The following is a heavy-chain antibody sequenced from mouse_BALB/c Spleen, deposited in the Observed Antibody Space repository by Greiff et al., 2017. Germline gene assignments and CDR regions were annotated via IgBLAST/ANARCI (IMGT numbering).Heavy chain of an antibody. V-gene: IGHV1-37*01. CDR2: INPYNGDT. D-gene: IGHD1-1*01. CDR3: GRGPTGDYAMDY. J-gene: IGHJ4*01. CDR1: GYSFTSYF. Sequence: EVHLVESGPELVKPGASVKISCKASGYSFTSYFMNWVKQSHGKSLEWIGRINPYNGDTFYNQKFKGKATLTVDKSSSTAHMELLSLTSEDSAVYYCGRGPTGDYAMDYWGQGTSVTVSS.